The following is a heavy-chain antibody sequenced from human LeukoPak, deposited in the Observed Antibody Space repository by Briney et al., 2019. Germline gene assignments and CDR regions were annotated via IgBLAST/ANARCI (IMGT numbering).Heavy chain of an antibody. CDR1: GFTFTNAW. V-gene: IGHV3-15*01. J-gene: IGHJ4*02. CDR2: IKSKTDGETT. CDR3: TTDLGTYYHGSQRLIPIDY. Sequence: GGSLRLSCVDSGFTFTNAWMSWVRQAPGKGLEWIGRIKSKTDGETTNYAEPVRGRFTISRDGSKSAVYLQLNSLKIEDTAVYYCTTDLGTYYHGSQRLIPIDYWGQGTLVTVSS. D-gene: IGHD3-10*01.